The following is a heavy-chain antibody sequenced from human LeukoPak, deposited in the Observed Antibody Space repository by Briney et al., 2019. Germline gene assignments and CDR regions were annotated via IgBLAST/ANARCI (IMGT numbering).Heavy chain of an antibody. CDR2: IYHSGST. D-gene: IGHD2-15*01. CDR1: VSSSSGGYS. CDR3: ARRGVGFDY. J-gene: IGHJ4*02. Sequence: PSETLSRTSAVSVSSSSGGYSCGWIRQLPGQGLEWSVSIYHSGSTYHNPSLKSRVTISVDTSKNQFSLKLSSVTAADTAVYYCARRGVGFDYWGQGTLVTVSS. V-gene: IGHV4-38-2*01.